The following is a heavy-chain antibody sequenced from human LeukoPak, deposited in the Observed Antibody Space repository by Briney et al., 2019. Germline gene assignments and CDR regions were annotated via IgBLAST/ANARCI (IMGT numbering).Heavy chain of an antibody. J-gene: IGHJ6*03. CDR1: GFTFDDYG. Sequence: GGSLRLSCAASGFTFDDYGMSWVRQAPGKGLEWVSGINWNGGSTGYADSVKGRFTISRDNAKNSLYLQMNRLRAEDTALYYCAKFRCSSTRCYYYYCYMDVWGKGTTVTISS. CDR2: INWNGGST. V-gene: IGHV3-20*04. D-gene: IGHD2-2*01. CDR3: AKFRCSSTRCYYYYCYMDV.